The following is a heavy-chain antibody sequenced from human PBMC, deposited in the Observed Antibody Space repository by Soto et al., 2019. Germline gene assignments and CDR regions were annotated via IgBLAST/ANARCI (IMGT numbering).Heavy chain of an antibody. Sequence: SSETQSVTWTVSEGYIIGRSCYRSWIRQPPGKGLEWIGYIYYSGSTNYNPSLKSRVTISVDTSKNQFSLKLSSVTAADTAVYYCARGNHGLTDYWGQGTLVTVSS. CDR2: IYYSGST. V-gene: IGHV4-61*01. J-gene: IGHJ4*02. CDR3: ARGNHGLTDY. D-gene: IGHD2-8*01. CDR1: EGYIIGRSCY.